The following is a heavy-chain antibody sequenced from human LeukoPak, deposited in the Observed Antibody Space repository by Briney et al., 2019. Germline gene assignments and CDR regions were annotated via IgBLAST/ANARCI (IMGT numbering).Heavy chain of an antibody. V-gene: IGHV3-7*05. CDR1: GFTFDSYW. Sequence: PGGSLRLSCAGSGFTFDSYWMTWVRQAPGKGLEWVANIKQDGSEKYYVDSMKGRFTTSRDNAKNSLYLQMNSLRAEDTGVYFCARGILDCSSTSCYSNYDAFDIWGQGTMVSVSS. D-gene: IGHD2-2*01. J-gene: IGHJ3*02. CDR2: IKQDGSEK. CDR3: ARGILDCSSTSCYSNYDAFDI.